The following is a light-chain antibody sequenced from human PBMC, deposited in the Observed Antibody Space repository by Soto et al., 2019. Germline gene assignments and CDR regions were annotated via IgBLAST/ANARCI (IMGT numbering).Light chain of an antibody. Sequence: QSALTQPRSVSGSPGQSVTVSCIGTSSDVGDYNSVSWYQQHPGKAPKLMIYDVSKRPSGVPDRFSGSKSGNTASLTISGLQAEDEADYDCCSYVGGYSYVFGIGTKVTVL. CDR3: CSYVGGYSYV. V-gene: IGLV2-11*01. CDR1: SSDVGDYNS. J-gene: IGLJ1*01. CDR2: DVS.